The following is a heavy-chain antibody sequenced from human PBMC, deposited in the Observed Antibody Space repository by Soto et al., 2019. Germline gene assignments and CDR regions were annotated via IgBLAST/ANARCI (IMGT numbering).Heavy chain of an antibody. D-gene: IGHD6-6*01. V-gene: IGHV1-46*01. Sequence: GASVKVSCKASGYTFTSYYMHLVRQAPGQGLEWMGIINPSGGSTSYAQKYQGRVTMTRDTSTSTVYMELSSLRSEDTAVYYCARQLAARHPITPKFYYYYYGMDVWGQGTTVTVSS. J-gene: IGHJ6*02. CDR2: INPSGGST. CDR3: ARQLAARHPITPKFYYYYYGMDV. CDR1: GYTFTSYY.